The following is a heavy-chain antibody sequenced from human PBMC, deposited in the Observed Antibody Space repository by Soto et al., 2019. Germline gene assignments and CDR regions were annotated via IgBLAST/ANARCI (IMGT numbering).Heavy chain of an antibody. Sequence: GGSLRLSCAASGFTFSIYAMSWVRQAPGKGLEWVSAISGSGGSTYYADSVKGRFTISRDNSKNTLYLQMNSLRAEDTAVYYCAKYSSGWLYFDYWGQGTLVTVSS. V-gene: IGHV3-23*01. J-gene: IGHJ4*02. CDR2: ISGSGGST. CDR3: AKYSSGWLYFDY. CDR1: GFTFSIYA. D-gene: IGHD6-19*01.